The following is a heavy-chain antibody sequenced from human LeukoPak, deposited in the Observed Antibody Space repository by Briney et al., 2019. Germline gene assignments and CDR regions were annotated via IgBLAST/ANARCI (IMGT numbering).Heavy chain of an antibody. CDR3: AKDLGYYDSSGYFDY. D-gene: IGHD3-22*01. V-gene: IGHV3-30*18. CDR2: ISYDGSNK. Sequence: PGGSLRLSCAASGFTFSSYGMHWVRQAPGKGLEWVAVISYDGSNKYYADSVKGRFIISRDNSKNTLYLQMNSLRAEDTAVYYCAKDLGYYDSSGYFDYWGQGTLVTISS. CDR1: GFTFSSYG. J-gene: IGHJ4*02.